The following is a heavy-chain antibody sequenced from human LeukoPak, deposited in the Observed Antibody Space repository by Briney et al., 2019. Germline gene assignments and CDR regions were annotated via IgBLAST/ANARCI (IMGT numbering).Heavy chain of an antibody. D-gene: IGHD1-26*01. CDR3: ARARSSYIVGSTIDI. CDR2: ISYDGSNK. CDR1: GFTFSSYG. J-gene: IGHJ3*02. Sequence: GGSLRLSCAASGFTFSSYGMHWVRQAPGKGLEWVAVISYDGSNKYYADSVKGRFTISRDNSKNTLYLQMNSLRAEDTAVYYCARARSSYIVGSTIDIWGQGTMVTVSS. V-gene: IGHV3-30*03.